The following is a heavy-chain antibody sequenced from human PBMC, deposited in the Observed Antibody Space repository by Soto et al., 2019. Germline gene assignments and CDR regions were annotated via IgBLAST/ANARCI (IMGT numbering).Heavy chain of an antibody. J-gene: IGHJ6*02. CDR1: GYSFTTYG. V-gene: IGHV1-18*01. Sequence: QVQLVQSGGEVKKPGASVKVSCKTSGYSFTTYGISWVRQAPGQGLEWMGWISAYNGNTNYAQKLQGRVPMTTDTSTSKAYMELRSLRSDDTAVYYCEREGPAPYYYYGMDVWGQGSTVTVSS. CDR2: ISAYNGNT. CDR3: EREGPAPYYYYGMDV.